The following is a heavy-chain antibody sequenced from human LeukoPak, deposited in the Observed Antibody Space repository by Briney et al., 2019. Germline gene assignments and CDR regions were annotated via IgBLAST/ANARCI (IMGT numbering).Heavy chain of an antibody. V-gene: IGHV4-39*07. Sequence: SETLSLTCTVSGGSISSSSYYWGWIRQPPGKGLEWIGRIYTSGSTNYNPSLKSRVTMSVDTSKNQSSLKLSSVTAADTAVYYCARSIRTLYPFDYWGQGTLVTVSS. J-gene: IGHJ4*02. CDR3: ARSIRTLYPFDY. D-gene: IGHD2-8*01. CDR2: IYTSGST. CDR1: GGSISSSSYY.